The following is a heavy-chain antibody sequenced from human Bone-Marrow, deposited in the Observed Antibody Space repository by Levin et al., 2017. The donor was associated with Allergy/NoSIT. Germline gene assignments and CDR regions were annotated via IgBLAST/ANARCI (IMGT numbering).Heavy chain of an antibody. V-gene: IGHV3-74*01. CDR3: ARGASGGVHDY. CDR1: GFTFTNFW. Sequence: GESLKISCAASGFTFTNFWINWVRQAPGKGLVWVSRINTDGSDTKYADSVKGRFSISRDNAKNTLYLQMNSLRAEDTAVYYCARGASGGVHDYWGQGTLVTVSS. D-gene: IGHD3-16*01. CDR2: INTDGSDT. J-gene: IGHJ4*02.